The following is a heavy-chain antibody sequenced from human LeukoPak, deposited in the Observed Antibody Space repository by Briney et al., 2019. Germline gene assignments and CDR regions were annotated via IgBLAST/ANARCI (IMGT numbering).Heavy chain of an antibody. D-gene: IGHD4-17*01. Sequence: GGSLRLSCAASGFTFSDYYMSWIRQAPGKGLEWVSYISSSSSYTNYADSVKGRFTISRDNAKNTLYLQMNSLRVEETSVYYCARDSAYGLDYWGQGTLVTVSS. CDR2: ISSSSSYT. CDR3: ARDSAYGLDY. CDR1: GFTFSDYY. J-gene: IGHJ4*02. V-gene: IGHV3-11*06.